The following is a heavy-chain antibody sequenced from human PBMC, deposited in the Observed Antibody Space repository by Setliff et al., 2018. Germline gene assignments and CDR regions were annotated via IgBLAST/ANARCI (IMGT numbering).Heavy chain of an antibody. CDR1: GYSISSGYI. V-gene: IGHV4-38-2*02. Sequence: PSQTLSLPCTLSGYSISSGYIWGWIRQPPGKGLEWVGNIGNTGSINYNPSLKSRLTISRDTSKNQVSLKLNSVTATDTAVYYCARDLGHGGDSDYWGQGILVTVSS. CDR2: IGNTGSI. D-gene: IGHD2-21*02. CDR3: ARDLGHGGDSDY. J-gene: IGHJ4*02.